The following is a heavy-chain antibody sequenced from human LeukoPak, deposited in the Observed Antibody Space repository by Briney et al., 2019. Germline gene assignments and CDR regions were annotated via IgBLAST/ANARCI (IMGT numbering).Heavy chain of an antibody. CDR1: GGSISSGDYY. CDR3: ARGGYSYGSPYYFDY. CDR2: IYYSGST. V-gene: IGHV4-30-4*01. J-gene: IGHJ4*02. Sequence: SQTLSLTCTVSGGSISSGDYYWSWIRQPPGKGLEWIGYIYYSGSTYYNPSLKSRVTISVDTSKNQFSLKLSSVTAADTAVYYCARGGYSYGSPYYFDYWGQGTLVTVSS. D-gene: IGHD5-18*01.